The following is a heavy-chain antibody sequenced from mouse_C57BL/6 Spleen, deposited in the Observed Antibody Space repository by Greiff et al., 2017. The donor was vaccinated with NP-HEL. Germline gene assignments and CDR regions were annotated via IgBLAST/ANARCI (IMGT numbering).Heavy chain of an antibody. Sequence: LQESGPELVKPGASVKISCKASGYAFSSSWMNWVKQRPGKGLEWIGRIYPGDGDTNYNGKFKGKATLTADKSSSTAYMQLSSLTSEDSAVYFCARIPYYYGSSLYWYFDVWGTGTTVTVSS. CDR2: IYPGDGDT. D-gene: IGHD1-1*01. V-gene: IGHV1-82*01. J-gene: IGHJ1*03. CDR1: GYAFSSSW. CDR3: ARIPYYYGSSLYWYFDV.